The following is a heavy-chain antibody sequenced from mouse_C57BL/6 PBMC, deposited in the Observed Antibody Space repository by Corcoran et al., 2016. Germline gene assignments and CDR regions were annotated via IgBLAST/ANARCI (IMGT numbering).Heavy chain of an antibody. V-gene: IGHV1-26*01. CDR1: GYTFTDYY. CDR3: ARLYYDYDGFAY. D-gene: IGHD2-4*01. J-gene: IGHJ3*01. Sequence: EVQLQQSAPELVKPGASVKISCKASGYTFTDYYMNWVKQSHGKSLAWIVDINPNNGGTSYNQKFKGTATLTVDKSSSTAYMELPSLTSEDSAGYDCARLYYDYDGFAYWGQGTLVTVSA. CDR2: INPNNGGT.